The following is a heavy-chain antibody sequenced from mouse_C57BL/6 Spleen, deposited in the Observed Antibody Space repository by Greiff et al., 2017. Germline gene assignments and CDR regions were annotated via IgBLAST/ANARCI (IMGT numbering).Heavy chain of an antibody. CDR3: ADSGAMDY. Sequence: QVQLKQPGAELVKPGASVKLSCKASGYTFTSYWMHWVKQRPGQGLEWIGMIHPNSGSTNYNEKFKGKATMTVDKSSSTAYMQLNSLTSEDAAVCYCADSGAMDYWGQGTSVTVSS. CDR1: GYTFTSYW. CDR2: IHPNSGST. J-gene: IGHJ4*01. V-gene: IGHV1-64*01.